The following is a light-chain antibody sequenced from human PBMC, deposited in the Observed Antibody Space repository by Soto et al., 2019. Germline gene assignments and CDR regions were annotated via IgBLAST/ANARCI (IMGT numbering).Light chain of an antibody. Sequence: DIVMTQSPDSLDVSLGERATINCKCSQSVLYSSNNKNYLAWYQQKPGQPPKLLIYWASTRESGVPDRFSGSGSGTDFTLTISSLQAEDVAVYYCQQYYSTPPLTFGGGTKVEIK. CDR3: QQYYSTPPLT. J-gene: IGKJ4*01. CDR1: QSVLYSSNNKNY. CDR2: WAS. V-gene: IGKV4-1*01.